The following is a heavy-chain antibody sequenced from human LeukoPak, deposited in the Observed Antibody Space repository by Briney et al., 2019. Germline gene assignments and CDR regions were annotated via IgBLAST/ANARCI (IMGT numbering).Heavy chain of an antibody. CDR2: ISWNSGSI. CDR3: AKDSSGWRSYFDY. V-gene: IGHV3-9*01. D-gene: IGHD6-25*01. J-gene: IGHJ4*02. CDR1: GFTFDDYA. Sequence: GGSLRLSCAASGFTFDDYAMHWVRQAPGKGLEWVSGISWNSGSIGYADSVKGRFTISRDTAKNSLYLQMNSLRAEDTALYYCAKDSSGWRSYFDYWGQGTLVTVSS.